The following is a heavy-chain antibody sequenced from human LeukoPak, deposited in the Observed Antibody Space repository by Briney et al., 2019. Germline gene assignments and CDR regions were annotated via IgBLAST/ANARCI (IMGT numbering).Heavy chain of an antibody. CDR2: IIPILGIA. J-gene: IGHJ4*02. CDR1: GGTFSSYA. Sequence: SVKVSCKASGGTFSSYAISWVRQAPGQGLEWMGRIIPILGIANYAQKFQGRVTITADKSTSTAYMELSSLRSEDTAVYYRARNNRGYSYPGYWGQGTLVTVSS. D-gene: IGHD5-18*01. V-gene: IGHV1-69*04. CDR3: ARNNRGYSYPGY.